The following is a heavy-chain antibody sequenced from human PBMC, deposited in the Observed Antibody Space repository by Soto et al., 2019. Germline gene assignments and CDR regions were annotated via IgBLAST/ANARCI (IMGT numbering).Heavy chain of an antibody. V-gene: IGHV1-69*05. D-gene: IGHD1-7*01. Sequence: SVKVSCKASGGTFSSYAISWVRQAPGQGLEWMGGIIPIFGTANYSQKFQGRVTITRDTSASTAYMELSSLRSEDTAVYYCARRGYNWNYLSGFDPWGQGTLVTVSS. CDR3: ARRGYNWNYLSGFDP. CDR2: IIPIFGTA. CDR1: GGTFSSYA. J-gene: IGHJ5*02.